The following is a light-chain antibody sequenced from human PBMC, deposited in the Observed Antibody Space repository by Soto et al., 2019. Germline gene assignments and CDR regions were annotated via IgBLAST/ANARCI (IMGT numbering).Light chain of an antibody. CDR1: SSDVGGYNY. V-gene: IGLV2-14*01. J-gene: IGLJ2*01. CDR3: SSYTSSSTLGV. Sequence: QSVLTQPASVSGSPGQSITISCTGTSSDVGGYNYVSWYQQHPGKAPKLMIYDVSNRPSGVSNRFSGSKSGNTASLTISGLQAEDEADHYCSSYTSSSTLGVFGGGTQLTVL. CDR2: DVS.